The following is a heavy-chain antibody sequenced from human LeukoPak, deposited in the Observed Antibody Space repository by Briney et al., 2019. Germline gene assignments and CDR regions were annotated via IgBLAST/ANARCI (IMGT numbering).Heavy chain of an antibody. CDR1: GGSISSYY. Sequence: PSETLSLTCTVSGGSISSYYWSWIRQPSGKGLEWIGYIYYSGSTNYNPSLKSRVTISVDTSKNQFSLKLSSVTAADTAVYYCARLYYYDSSGYDDYWGQGTLVTVSS. J-gene: IGHJ4*02. CDR2: IYYSGST. D-gene: IGHD3-22*01. V-gene: IGHV4-59*01. CDR3: ARLYYYDSSGYDDY.